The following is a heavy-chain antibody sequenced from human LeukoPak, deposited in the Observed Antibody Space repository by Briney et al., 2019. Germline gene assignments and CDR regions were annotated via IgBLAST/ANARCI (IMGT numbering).Heavy chain of an antibody. D-gene: IGHD1-1*01. J-gene: IGHJ4*02. CDR1: GASISSDSDY. Sequence: PSQTLSLTCTVSGASISSDSDYWSWIRQPAGKGLEWIGRIYSGSTDYNPSLRSRLTISVDTSKNQFSLKLSSVTAANTAVYYCARGRVSGTTLYFDYWGQGTLFTVSS. V-gene: IGHV4-61*02. CDR3: ARGRVSGTTLYFDY. CDR2: IYSGST.